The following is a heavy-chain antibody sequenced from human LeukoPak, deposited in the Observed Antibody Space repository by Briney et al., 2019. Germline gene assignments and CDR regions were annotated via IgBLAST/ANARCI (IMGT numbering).Heavy chain of an antibody. D-gene: IGHD2-2*01. V-gene: IGHV4-39*07. CDR3: ARRPARSCSSTSCSRGAFDI. CDR1: GGSISSSSYY. Sequence: SETLSLTCTVSGGSISSSSYYWGWIRQPPGKGLEWIGSIYYSGSTYYNPSLKSRVTISVDTSKNQFSLKLSSVTAADTAVYYCARRPARSCSSTSCSRGAFDIWGQGTMVTVSS. CDR2: IYYSGST. J-gene: IGHJ3*02.